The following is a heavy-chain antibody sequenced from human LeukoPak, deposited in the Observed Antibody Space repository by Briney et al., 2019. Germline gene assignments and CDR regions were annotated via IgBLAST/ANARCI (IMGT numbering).Heavy chain of an antibody. V-gene: IGHV3-33*01. J-gene: IGHJ4*02. CDR3: ARDGIYYDSSTYYYAY. D-gene: IGHD3-22*01. CDR1: GFTFSSYG. Sequence: GGSLRLSCAASGFTFSSYGMHWVRQAPGKGLEWVAATWYDGSNKYYADSVKGRFTISRDNSKNTLFLQMNSLRAEDTAVYYCARDGIYYDSSTYYYAYWGQGTLVTVSS. CDR2: TWYDGSNK.